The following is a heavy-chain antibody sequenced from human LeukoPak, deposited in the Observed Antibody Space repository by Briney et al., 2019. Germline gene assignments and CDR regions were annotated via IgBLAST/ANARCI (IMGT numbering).Heavy chain of an antibody. J-gene: IGHJ6*03. CDR3: VRHALRTRIVVVPAASYYYYMDV. CDR2: INHSGST. CDR1: GGSFSGYY. V-gene: IGHV4-34*01. D-gene: IGHD2-2*01. Sequence: SETLSLTCAVYGGSFSGYYWSWIRQPPGKGLEWIGEINHSGSTNYSPSLKSRVTISVDTSKNQFSLKLSSVTAADTAVYYCVRHALRTRIVVVPAASYYYYMDVWGKGTTVTVSS.